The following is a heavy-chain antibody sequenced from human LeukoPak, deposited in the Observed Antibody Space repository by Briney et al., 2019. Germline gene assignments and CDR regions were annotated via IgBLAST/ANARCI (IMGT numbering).Heavy chain of an antibody. D-gene: IGHD3-3*01. CDR1: GYTFTSYD. J-gene: IGHJ5*01. CDR3: ARGGTDFSSGYNLWFDY. Sequence: SVKVSCKASGYTFTSYDMHGVRPANGQGLAWVGWMNPNSGNTGYGKKFQGRVTMTRSTSTGTAYIELSRLTSEDTAVYFCARGGTDFSSGYNLWFDYWGQGTLVTVSS. CDR2: MNPNSGNT. V-gene: IGHV1-8*01.